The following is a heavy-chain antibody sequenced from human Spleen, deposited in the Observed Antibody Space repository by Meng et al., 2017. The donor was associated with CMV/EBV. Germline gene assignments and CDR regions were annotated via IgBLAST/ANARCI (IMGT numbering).Heavy chain of an antibody. CDR3: VRLSGDYWGRAYDY. J-gene: IGHJ4*02. Sequence: VSGGSISSDNWWRWVRQPPGKGLEWIGEIYHSGNANYNPSLKSGVTISVDKSKNQFSLKLSSVTAADTAVYYCVRLSGDYWGRAYDYWGQGTLVTVSS. V-gene: IGHV4-4*02. CDR2: IYHSGNA. D-gene: IGHD4-17*01. CDR1: GGSISSDNW.